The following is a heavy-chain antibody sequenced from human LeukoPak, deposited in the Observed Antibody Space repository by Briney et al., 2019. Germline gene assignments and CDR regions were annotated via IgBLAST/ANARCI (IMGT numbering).Heavy chain of an antibody. D-gene: IGHD5-24*01. CDR2: VVYSGSN. Sequence: SETLSLTCTVSGGSISSYYWSWIRQPPGKGLEWIGFVVYSGSNNYNPSLKSRVTISIDTSNNQLSLKLSSVTAADTAVYYCARHREMDSYDAFDVWGQGTMVTVSS. CDR3: ARHREMDSYDAFDV. J-gene: IGHJ3*01. CDR1: GGSISSYY. V-gene: IGHV4-59*08.